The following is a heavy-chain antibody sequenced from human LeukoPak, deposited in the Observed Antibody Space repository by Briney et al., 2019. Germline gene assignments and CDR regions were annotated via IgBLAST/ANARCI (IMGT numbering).Heavy chain of an antibody. Sequence: PSETLSLTCTVYGGSFSGYYWSWIRQPPGKGLEWIGEINHSGSTNYNPSLKSRVTISVDTSKNQFSLKLSSVTAADTAVYYCARALPAAPKITDYWGQGTLVTVSS. D-gene: IGHD2-2*01. CDR1: GGSFSGYY. J-gene: IGHJ4*02. CDR2: INHSGST. V-gene: IGHV4-34*01. CDR3: ARALPAAPKITDY.